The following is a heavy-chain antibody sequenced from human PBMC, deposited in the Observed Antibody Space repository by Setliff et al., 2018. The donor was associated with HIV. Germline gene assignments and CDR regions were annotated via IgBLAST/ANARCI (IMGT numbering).Heavy chain of an antibody. V-gene: IGHV1-46*01. Sequence: GASVKVSCKSSGDTFTGCTITWMRQAPGQGPEWLGVINPSEGNTNRAPRFQDRVIVTRDTSTSTVYLELRRLTSEDTAIYYCARDLIQPLSDYYFDVWGQGTPVTVS. CDR3: ARDLIQPLSDYYFDV. CDR2: INPSEGNT. D-gene: IGHD5-18*01. J-gene: IGHJ3*01. CDR1: GDTFTGCT.